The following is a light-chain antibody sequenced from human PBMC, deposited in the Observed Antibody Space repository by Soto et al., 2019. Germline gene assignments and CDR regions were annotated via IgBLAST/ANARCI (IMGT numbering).Light chain of an antibody. V-gene: IGLV2-11*01. CDR2: DVT. CDR3: CSYAGSYTLI. Sequence: QSALTQPRSVSGSPGQSVTVSCTGTRNDVGGYNYVSWYQQHPGKAPKLIISDVTNRPSGVPDRFSGSKSGNTASLTISGLXAXXEAEYYCCSYAGSYTLIFGGGTQLTVL. CDR1: RNDVGGYNY. J-gene: IGLJ7*01.